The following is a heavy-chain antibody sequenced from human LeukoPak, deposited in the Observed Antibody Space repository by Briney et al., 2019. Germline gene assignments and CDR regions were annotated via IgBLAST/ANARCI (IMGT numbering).Heavy chain of an antibody. J-gene: IGHJ4*02. Sequence: GGSLRLSCAASGFTFSNYWMSWVRQAPGKGLEWVANINQDGSEKYYVDSVKGRFTISRDNAKNSLYLQMNSLRAEDTAAYYCARDAAMANDYWGQGTPVTVSS. D-gene: IGHD5-18*01. V-gene: IGHV3-7*01. CDR3: ARDAAMANDY. CDR2: INQDGSEK. CDR1: GFTFSNYW.